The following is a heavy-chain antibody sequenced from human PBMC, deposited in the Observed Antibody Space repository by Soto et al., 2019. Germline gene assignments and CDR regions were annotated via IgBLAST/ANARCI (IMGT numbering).Heavy chain of an antibody. Sequence: ASVKVSCKASGGTFSSYAISWVRQAPGQGLEWMGGIIPIFGTANYAQKFQGRVTITADESTGTAYMELSSLRSEDTAVYYCARARIAAAGTGQTMTLDYWGQGTLVTVSS. CDR1: GGTFSSYA. J-gene: IGHJ4*02. CDR2: IIPIFGTA. CDR3: ARARIAAAGTGQTMTLDY. V-gene: IGHV1-69*13. D-gene: IGHD6-13*01.